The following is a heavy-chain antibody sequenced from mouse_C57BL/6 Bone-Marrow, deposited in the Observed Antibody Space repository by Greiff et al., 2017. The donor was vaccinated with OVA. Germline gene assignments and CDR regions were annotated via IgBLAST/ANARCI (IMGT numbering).Heavy chain of an antibody. CDR3: AKRLYDYDGYYAMDY. D-gene: IGHD2-4*01. Sequence: VKLVESGPGLVAPSQSLSLTCTVSGFSLTSYGVDWVRQPPGKGLEWLGVIWGGGSSNYNSAPMSRLSISKDNTKSQVFLKMNSLQTDDTAMYYCAKRLYDYDGYYAMDYWGQGTSVTVSS. CDR1: GFSLTSYG. CDR2: IWGGGSS. V-gene: IGHV2-9*01. J-gene: IGHJ4*01.